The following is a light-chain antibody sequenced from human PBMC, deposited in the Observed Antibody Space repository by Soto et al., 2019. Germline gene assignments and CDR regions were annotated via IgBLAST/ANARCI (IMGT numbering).Light chain of an antibody. V-gene: IGLV2-14*03. J-gene: IGLJ3*02. Sequence: QSALTQPASVSGSPGQSITISCTGTSSDVGGYDHVSWYQQHPGKAPKLIIYDVTVRPSGISRRFSGSKSYNTASLAVSGLQPEDEADYYCSSYTNKDTLLFGGGTKLTVL. CDR1: SSDVGGYDH. CDR3: SSYTNKDTLL. CDR2: DVT.